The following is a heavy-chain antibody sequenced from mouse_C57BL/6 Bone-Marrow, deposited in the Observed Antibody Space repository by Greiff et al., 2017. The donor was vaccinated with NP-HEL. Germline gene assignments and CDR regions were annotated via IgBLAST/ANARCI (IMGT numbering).Heavy chain of an antibody. Sequence: QVQLQQPGAELVKPGASVKLSCKASGYTFTSYWMQWVNQRPGQGLEWIGEIDPSDSYTNYNQKFKGKATLTVDTSSSTAYMQLSSLTSEDSAVYYCAREGTTVVATDYWGQGTTLTVSS. CDR2: IDPSDSYT. D-gene: IGHD1-1*01. CDR3: AREGTTVVATDY. V-gene: IGHV1-50*01. CDR1: GYTFTSYW. J-gene: IGHJ2*01.